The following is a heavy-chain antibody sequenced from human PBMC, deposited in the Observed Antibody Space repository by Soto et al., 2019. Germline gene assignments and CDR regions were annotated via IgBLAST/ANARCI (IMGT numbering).Heavy chain of an antibody. CDR2: IGTAGDT. CDR3: ARAHPYYDILTGYYTYYFDY. V-gene: IGHV3-13*04. J-gene: IGHJ4*02. D-gene: IGHD3-9*01. CDR1: GFTFSSYD. Sequence: GVSLRLSCAASGFTFSSYDMHWVRQATGKGLEWVSAIGTAGDTYYPGSVKGRFTISRENAKNSLYLQMNSLRAGDTAVYYCARAHPYYDILTGYYTYYFDYWGQGTLVTVSS.